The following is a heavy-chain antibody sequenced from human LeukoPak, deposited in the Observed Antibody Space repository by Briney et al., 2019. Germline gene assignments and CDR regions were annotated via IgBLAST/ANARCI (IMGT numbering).Heavy chain of an antibody. V-gene: IGHV3-23*01. CDR3: AKDTSIGRYCTNGVCTPVDY. CDR2: ISDSGGST. D-gene: IGHD2-8*01. J-gene: IGHJ4*02. Sequence: PGGSLRLSCAASGFTFSSYAMSWVRQAPGMGLEWVSAISDSGGSTYDADSVKGRFTISRDNSKSTLYLQMNSLRAEDTAVYYCAKDTSIGRYCTNGVCTPVDYCGQGTLVTVSS. CDR1: GFTFSSYA.